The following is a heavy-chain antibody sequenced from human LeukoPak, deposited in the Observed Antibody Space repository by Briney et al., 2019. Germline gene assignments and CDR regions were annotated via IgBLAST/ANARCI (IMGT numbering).Heavy chain of an antibody. J-gene: IGHJ4*02. V-gene: IGHV3-30*04. CDR2: ISYDGSNK. CDR1: GFTFSSYA. CDR3: ARRSAIALGGDY. D-gene: IGHD6-19*01. Sequence: GGSLRLSCAASGFTFSSYAMHWVRQAPGKGLEWVAVISYDGSNKYYADSVKGRFTISRDNSKNTLYLQMNSLRAEDTAVYYCARRSAIALGGDYWGQGTLVTVSS.